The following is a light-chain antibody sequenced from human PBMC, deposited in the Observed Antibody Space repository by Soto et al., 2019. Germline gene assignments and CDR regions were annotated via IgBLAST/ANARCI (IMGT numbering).Light chain of an antibody. V-gene: IGKV4-1*01. CDR3: QQYYSTPPT. CDR1: QSVLYSSNNKNY. CDR2: WAS. J-gene: IGKJ1*01. Sequence: DIVMTQSPDSLGVSLGERATINCKSSQSVLYSSNNKNYLAWYQQKPGQPPKLLIYWASTRESGVPDRFSGSGSETDFTLTISSQQAEDVAVYYCQQYYSTPPTFGQGTKVVIK.